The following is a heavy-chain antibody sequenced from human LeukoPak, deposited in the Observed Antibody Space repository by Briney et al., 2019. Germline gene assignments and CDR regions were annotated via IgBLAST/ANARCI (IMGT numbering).Heavy chain of an antibody. D-gene: IGHD5-12*01. V-gene: IGHV4-59*08. J-gene: IGHJ4*01. Sequence: SATQSLMCTLSAHSIRSYYWHWIRRPAGEGRGWLGYIYYTWSIRQNPSLKSRVTLPLHPSKRQFVLRLTSVTAAEPADYFWAGHGSSGHDPLTWGQGTLVTVSS. CDR3: AGHGSSGHDPLT. CDR2: IYYTWSI. CDR1: AHSIRSYY.